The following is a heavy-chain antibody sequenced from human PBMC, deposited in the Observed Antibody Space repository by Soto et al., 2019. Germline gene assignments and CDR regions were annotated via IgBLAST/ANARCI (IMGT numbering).Heavy chain of an antibody. J-gene: IGHJ4*02. V-gene: IGHV4-59*01. D-gene: IGHD6-13*01. CDR3: ARESPAAGYFDY. CDR1: GGSLSSYY. Sequence: SETLSLTCTVSGGSLSSYYWNWFRQPPGKGLEWIGYIYYSGGTNYNPSLKSRVTMSVDTSKNQFSLKLSSVTAADTAVYYCARESPAAGYFDYWGQGTLVTVS. CDR2: IYYSGGT.